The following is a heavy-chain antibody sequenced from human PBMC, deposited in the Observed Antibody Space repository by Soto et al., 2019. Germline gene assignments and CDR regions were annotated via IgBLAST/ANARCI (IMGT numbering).Heavy chain of an antibody. D-gene: IGHD6-13*01. Sequence: GASVKVSCKASGGTFSSYAISWVRQAPGQGLEWMGGIIPIVGTANYAQKFQGRVTITADESTSTAYMELSSLRSEDTAVYYCASHRYSSSQLTFDYWGEGTMVT. CDR1: GGTFSSYA. J-gene: IGHJ4*02. CDR2: IIPIVGTA. V-gene: IGHV1-69*13. CDR3: ASHRYSSSQLTFDY.